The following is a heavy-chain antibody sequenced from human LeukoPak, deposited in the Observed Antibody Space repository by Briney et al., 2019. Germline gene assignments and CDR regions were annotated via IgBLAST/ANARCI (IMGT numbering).Heavy chain of an antibody. CDR2: INTDGSST. CDR1: GFTFSRYW. V-gene: IGHV3-74*03. CDR3: VRKIVGAHFDY. Sequence: GGSLRLSCAASGFTFSRYWMHWVRQAPGKGLVWVSRINTDGSSTTYADSVKGRFTISRDTAKNTLYLQMNSLGAEDTAVYYCVRKIVGAHFDYWGQGTLVTVSS. J-gene: IGHJ4*02. D-gene: IGHD1-26*01.